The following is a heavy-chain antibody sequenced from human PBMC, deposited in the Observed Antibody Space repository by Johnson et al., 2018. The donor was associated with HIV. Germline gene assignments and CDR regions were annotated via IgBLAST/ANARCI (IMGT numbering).Heavy chain of an antibody. CDR3: ARDLEDIVVVPAAIGAFDI. D-gene: IGHD2-2*01. CDR2: ISYDGSNK. J-gene: IGHJ3*02. CDR1: GFTFSSYA. Sequence: QEQLVESGGGVVQPGRSLRLSCAASGFTFSSYAMHWVRQAPGKGLEWVAVISYDGSNKYYADSVKGRFTISRDNSKNTLYLQMNSLRAEDTAVYYCARDLEDIVVVPAAIGAFDIWGQGTMVTVSS. V-gene: IGHV3-30*04.